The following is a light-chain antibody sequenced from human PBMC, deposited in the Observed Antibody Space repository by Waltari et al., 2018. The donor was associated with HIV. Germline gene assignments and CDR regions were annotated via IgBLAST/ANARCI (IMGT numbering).Light chain of an antibody. CDR1: SSDVGSYNL. Sequence: QSALTQPASVSGSPGQSITISCTGSSSDVGSYNLVSWYQQHPGKAPKLMIYEGINRPSGISMRVSGSKSGNTASLTISGLQAEDEADDYCCSYAGSSNWVFGGGTRLT. J-gene: IGLJ3*02. V-gene: IGLV2-23*01. CDR2: EGI. CDR3: CSYAGSSNWV.